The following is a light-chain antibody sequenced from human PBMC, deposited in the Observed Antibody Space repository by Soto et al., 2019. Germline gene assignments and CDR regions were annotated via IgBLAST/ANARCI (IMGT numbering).Light chain of an antibody. V-gene: IGKV3-20*01. CDR3: QQYGSSPLT. Sequence: EIVLTQSPGTLSLSPGERATLSCRASQSVSSSYLAWYQQKPGQAPRLLIYGASSRDTGIPDRFSGSGSGTDFTLTISSLEPEDFAVYYCQQYGSSPLTFGQGTKLEIK. CDR2: GAS. J-gene: IGKJ2*01. CDR1: QSVSSSY.